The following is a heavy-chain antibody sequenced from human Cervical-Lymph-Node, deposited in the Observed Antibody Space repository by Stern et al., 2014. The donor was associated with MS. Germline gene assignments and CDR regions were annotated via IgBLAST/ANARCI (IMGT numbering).Heavy chain of an antibody. D-gene: IGHD1-14*01. J-gene: IGHJ4*02. CDR1: GFKFSIYW. V-gene: IGHV5-51*01. CDR2: IYPGDSEP. CDR3: ARQTTAWASDV. Sequence: EVQLVESGAELIRPGESLKISCKGSGFKFSIYWIAWVRQMPGKGLEWMGIIYPGDSEPRYSPSFQGQVTMSADKSTSTAYLQWSSLNASDTAMYFCARQTTAWASDVWGQGTLVTASS.